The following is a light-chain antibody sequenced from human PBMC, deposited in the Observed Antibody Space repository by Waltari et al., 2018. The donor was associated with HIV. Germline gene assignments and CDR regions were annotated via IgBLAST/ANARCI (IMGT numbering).Light chain of an antibody. CDR1: QSVTSGH. Sequence: EIVLTQSPGTLSLSPGERATLSCRASQSVTSGHLAWYQQKFGQAPRLLISGASSRATGIPDRFSASGSGTDFTLIISRLEPEDYAVYYCHQFGASFGQGPKVEI. J-gene: IGKJ1*01. CDR2: GAS. CDR3: HQFGAS. V-gene: IGKV3-20*01.